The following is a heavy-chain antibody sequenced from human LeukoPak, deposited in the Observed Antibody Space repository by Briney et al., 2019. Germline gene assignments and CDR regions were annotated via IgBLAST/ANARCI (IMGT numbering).Heavy chain of an antibody. Sequence: GGSPRLSCAASGFTFSSYAMSWVRQAPGKGLEWVSAISGSGGSTYYADSVKGRFTISRDNSKNTLYLQMNSLRAEDTAVYYCASIMLRYFDWANRGDFDYWGQGTLVTVSS. CDR1: GFTFSSYA. V-gene: IGHV3-23*01. CDR2: ISGSGGST. J-gene: IGHJ4*02. CDR3: ASIMLRYFDWANRGDFDY. D-gene: IGHD3-9*01.